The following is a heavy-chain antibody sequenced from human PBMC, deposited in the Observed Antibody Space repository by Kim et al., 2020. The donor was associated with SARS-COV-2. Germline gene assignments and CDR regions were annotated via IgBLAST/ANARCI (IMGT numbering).Heavy chain of an antibody. V-gene: IGHV5-51*01. Sequence: GESLKISCKGSGYSFTSYWIGWVRQMPGKGLEWMGIIYPGDSDTRYSPAFQGQVTISADKSISTAYLQWSSLKASDTAMFYCARPLSMVGGHYDAFDIWGQGTMVTVSS. CDR3: ARPLSMVGGHYDAFDI. CDR2: IYPGDSDT. CDR1: GYSFTSYW. J-gene: IGHJ3*02. D-gene: IGHD1-26*01.